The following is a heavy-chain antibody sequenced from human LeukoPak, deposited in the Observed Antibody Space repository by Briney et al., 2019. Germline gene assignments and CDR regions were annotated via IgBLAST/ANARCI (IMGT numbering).Heavy chain of an antibody. D-gene: IGHD6-19*01. CDR1: GFSFNNYG. V-gene: IGHV3-30*02. J-gene: IGHJ3*02. Sequence: GSLRLSCAASGFSFNNYGMHWVRQAPGKGLEWVAFIRYDGTYQYYADSVRGRFTISRDNSKNTLYLQMNSLRAEDMAVYYCAKGLSSGWYGAFDIWGQGTMVTVSS. CDR3: AKGLSSGWYGAFDI. CDR2: IRYDGTYQ.